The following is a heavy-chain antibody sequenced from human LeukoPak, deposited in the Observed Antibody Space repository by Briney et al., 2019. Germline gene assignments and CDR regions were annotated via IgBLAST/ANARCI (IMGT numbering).Heavy chain of an antibody. Sequence: ASVKVSCKASGYTLTSYAMNWVRQAPGQGLEWMGWINTNTGNPTYAQGFTGRFVFSLDTSVSTAYLQISSLKAEDTAVYYCARGVRSTSPTYWFDPWGQGTLVTVSS. J-gene: IGHJ5*02. CDR1: GYTLTSYA. V-gene: IGHV7-4-1*02. D-gene: IGHD2-2*01. CDR2: INTNTGNP. CDR3: ARGVRSTSPTYWFDP.